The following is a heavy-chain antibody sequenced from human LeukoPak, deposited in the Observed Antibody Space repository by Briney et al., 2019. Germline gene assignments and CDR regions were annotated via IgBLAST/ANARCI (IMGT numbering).Heavy chain of an antibody. CDR2: IYYSGST. J-gene: IGHJ4*02. V-gene: IGHV4-39*02. D-gene: IGHD3-10*01. CDR1: GGSISSSSYY. CDR3: ARDITMVRGVKGGY. Sequence: PSETLSLTCTVSGGSISSSSYYWGWIRQPAGKGLEWIGSIYYSGSTYYNPSLKSRVTISVDTSKNQFSLKLSSVTAADTAVYYCARDITMVRGVKGGYWGQGTLVTVSS.